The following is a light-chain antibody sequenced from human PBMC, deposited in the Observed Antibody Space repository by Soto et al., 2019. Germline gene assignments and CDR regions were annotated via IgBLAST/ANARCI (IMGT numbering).Light chain of an antibody. CDR2: KAS. V-gene: IGKV1-5*03. CDR1: QTISSW. J-gene: IGKJ1*01. CDR3: QHYNSYSEA. Sequence: DIQISQSPSTLSGSVGDRVTITCRASQTISSWLAWYQQKPGKAPKLLIYKASTLKSGVPSRFSGSGSGTEFTLTTSSLQPDDFATYYCQHYNSYSEAFGQGTKVEI.